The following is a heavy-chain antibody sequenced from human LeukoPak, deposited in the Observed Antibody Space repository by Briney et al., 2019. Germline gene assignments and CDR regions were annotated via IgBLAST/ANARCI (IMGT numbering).Heavy chain of an antibody. J-gene: IGHJ4*02. V-gene: IGHV3-13*01. D-gene: IGHD2/OR15-2a*01. CDR2: IGTSGDA. Sequence: PGRSLRLSCVSSGFTFTRFDMHWVRQPPGKSLQWVSSIGTSGDAYSLESVKGRFSISRDDAANSLHLQMSSLRADDTAVYYCAKGAAYSTTGRPYYFDYWGQGILVTVSS. CDR1: GFTFTRFD. CDR3: AKGAAYSTTGRPYYFDY.